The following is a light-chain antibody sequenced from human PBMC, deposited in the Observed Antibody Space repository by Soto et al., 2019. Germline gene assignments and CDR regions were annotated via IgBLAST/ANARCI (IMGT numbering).Light chain of an antibody. CDR2: GAS. CDR1: PSVSSN. CDR3: QQYNNWPPWT. J-gene: IGKJ1*01. Sequence: EIVITQSPATLSVSPGERATLSCRASPSVSSNLAWYQQKPCQAHRLLIYGASTRATGIPARFSGSGSGTEFTLTISSLQSEDFAVYYGQQYNNWPPWTFGQGTKVDIK. V-gene: IGKV3-15*01.